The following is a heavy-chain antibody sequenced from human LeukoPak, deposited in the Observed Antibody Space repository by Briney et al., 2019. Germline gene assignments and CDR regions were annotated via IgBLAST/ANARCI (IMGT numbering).Heavy chain of an antibody. CDR3: ARQYDILTDQDAFDI. CDR1: GGSFSGYY. J-gene: IGHJ3*02. V-gene: IGHV4-34*01. CDR2: INHSGST. D-gene: IGHD3-9*01. Sequence: SETLSLTCAVYGGSFSGYYWSWIRQPPGKGLEWIGEINHSGSTNYNPSLKSRVTISVDTSKNQFSLKLSSVTAADTAVYYCARQYDILTDQDAFDIWGQGTMVTVSS.